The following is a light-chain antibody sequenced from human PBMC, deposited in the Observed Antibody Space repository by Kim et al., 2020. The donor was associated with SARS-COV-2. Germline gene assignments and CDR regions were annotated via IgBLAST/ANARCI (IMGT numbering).Light chain of an antibody. Sequence: GRTVSISFSGSNSNIGNNYVCWYQQVPGSAPKLIVFRNTERPSGVPDRFSGSKSGTSASLAISGLRSDDEADYYCATWDDSLRGGVFGGGTQLTVL. CDR2: RNT. J-gene: IGLJ3*02. CDR1: NSNIGNNY. V-gene: IGLV1-47*01. CDR3: ATWDDSLRGGV.